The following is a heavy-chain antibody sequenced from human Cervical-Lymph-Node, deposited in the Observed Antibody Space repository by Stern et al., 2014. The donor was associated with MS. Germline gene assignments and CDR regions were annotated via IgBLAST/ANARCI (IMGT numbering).Heavy chain of an antibody. J-gene: IGHJ3*02. V-gene: IGHV2-70*01. CDR2: IDWDDDK. Sequence: QVTLKESGPALVKPTQTLTLTCTFSGFSLSTSGMCVSWIRQPPGKALEWLALIDWDDDKYYSTSLKTRLTISKDTSKNQVVLTMTNMDPVDTATYYCARISTVTHRDAFDIWGQGTMVTVSS. CDR3: ARISTVTHRDAFDI. D-gene: IGHD4-17*01. CDR1: GFSLSTSGMC.